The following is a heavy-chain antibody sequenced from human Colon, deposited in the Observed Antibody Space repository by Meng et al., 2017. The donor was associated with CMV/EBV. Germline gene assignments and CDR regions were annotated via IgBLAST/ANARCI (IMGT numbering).Heavy chain of an antibody. CDR3: ARGVSGSNAFDH. CDR2: IYHSGST. V-gene: IGHV4-4*02. Sequence: SETLSLTCTVSGDSISSRNWWTWVRQTPGQGLEWIGEIYHSGSTNYNPSLKSRVTISVDVAKKQFYLKLTSVTAADTAVYYCARGVSGSNAFDHWGQGILVTVSS. D-gene: IGHD1-26*01. CDR1: GDSISSRNW. J-gene: IGHJ4*02.